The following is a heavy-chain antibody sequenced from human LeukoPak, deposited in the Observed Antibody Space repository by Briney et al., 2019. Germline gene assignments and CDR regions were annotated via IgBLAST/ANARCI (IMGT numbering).Heavy chain of an antibody. V-gene: IGHV3-74*01. CDR1: GFDLSSRW. Sequence: GGSLRLPCAASGFDLSSRWMHWVRRAPQQGLVWVSRIKGDGISTNYADSVKGRFTTSRDIAKNTLYLQMNSLRAEDTGVYYCAKDHYWSIDYWGRGTLVTVSS. D-gene: IGHD3-3*01. CDR3: AKDHYWSIDY. CDR2: IKGDGIST. J-gene: IGHJ4*02.